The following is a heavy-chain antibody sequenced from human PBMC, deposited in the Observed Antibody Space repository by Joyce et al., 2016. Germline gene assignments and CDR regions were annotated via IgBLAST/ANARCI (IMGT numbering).Heavy chain of an antibody. J-gene: IGHJ4*02. CDR2: INSDGTYT. Sequence: EVQLVESGGGLVQPGGSLRLFCAASGFTFSNYWMYWVRQAPGKWLVWVSRINSDGTYTSYADSVKGRFNISRDNAKNTLYMQMNSLRAEDTAVYYCARVRARFLDSKLLDYWGQGTLVIVSS. V-gene: IGHV3-74*01. CDR1: GFTFSNYW. CDR3: ARVRARFLDSKLLDY. D-gene: IGHD3-3*01.